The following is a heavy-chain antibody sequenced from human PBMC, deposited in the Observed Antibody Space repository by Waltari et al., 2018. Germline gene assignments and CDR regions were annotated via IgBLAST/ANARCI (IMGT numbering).Heavy chain of an antibody. D-gene: IGHD3-22*01. CDR3: AREPPYDISGPMDV. Sequence: EVQLLESGGGLVKPGGSLRLSCAASGFSFTSYVMNWVRQPPGKGLELVSSITINSDHIYYADSVKGRFTISRDNAKNSLYLQMNSLRADDTAVYYCAREPPYDISGPMDVWGQGTTVTVSS. CDR1: GFSFTSYV. V-gene: IGHV3-21*01. J-gene: IGHJ6*02. CDR2: ITINSDHI.